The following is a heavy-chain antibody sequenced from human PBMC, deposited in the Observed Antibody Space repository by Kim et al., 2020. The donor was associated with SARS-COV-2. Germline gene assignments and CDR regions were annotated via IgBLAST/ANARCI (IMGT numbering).Heavy chain of an antibody. CDR1: GGSISSSSYY. J-gene: IGHJ2*01. CDR3: ARRGYYGSGRNRYFDL. D-gene: IGHD3-10*01. CDR2: IYYSGST. V-gene: IGHV4-39*01. Sequence: SETLSLTCTVSGGSISSSSYYWGWIRQPPGKGLEWIGSIYYSGSTYYNPSLKSRVTISVDTSKNQFSLKLSSVTAADTAVYYCARRGYYGSGRNRYFDLWGRGTLVTVS.